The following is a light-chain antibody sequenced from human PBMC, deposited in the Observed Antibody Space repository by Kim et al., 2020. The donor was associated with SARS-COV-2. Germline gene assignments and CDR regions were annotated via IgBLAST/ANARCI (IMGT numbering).Light chain of an antibody. V-gene: IGLV1-44*01. CDR1: ISNIGSNT. Sequence: TPGQRVTIFCSGSISNIGSNTVTWYQQLPGAAPKLLIYGDDLRPPRVPDRFSGSKSGTSASLAISGLHSEDEADYYCATHDESQVVFGGGTKLTVL. CDR2: GDD. J-gene: IGLJ3*02. CDR3: ATHDESQVV.